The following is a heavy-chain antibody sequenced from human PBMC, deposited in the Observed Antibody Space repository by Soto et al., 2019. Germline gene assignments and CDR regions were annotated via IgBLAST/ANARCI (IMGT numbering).Heavy chain of an antibody. CDR2: ISAYNGNT. D-gene: IGHD3-22*01. J-gene: IGHJ4*02. Sequence: ASVKVSCKASGYTFTSYGISWVRQAPGQGLEWMGWISAYNGNTNYAQKLQGRVTMTTDTSTSTAYMELRSLRSDDTAVYYCARPRYYYDSSGYYVGYWGQGTLVTVSS. CDR3: ARPRYYYDSSGYYVGY. CDR1: GYTFTSYG. V-gene: IGHV1-18*01.